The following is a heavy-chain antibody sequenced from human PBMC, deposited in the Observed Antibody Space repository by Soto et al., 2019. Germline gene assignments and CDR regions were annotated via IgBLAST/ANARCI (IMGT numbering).Heavy chain of an antibody. Sequence: GASVKVSCKGSGGTFSSYAISWVRQAPGQGLEWMGGIIPIFGTANYAQKFQGRVTITADESTSTAYMELSSLRSEDTAVYYCARVAKYGGPFDYWGQGTLVTVSS. V-gene: IGHV1-69*13. J-gene: IGHJ4*02. CDR3: ARVAKYGGPFDY. CDR1: GGTFSSYA. CDR2: IIPIFGTA. D-gene: IGHD2-8*01.